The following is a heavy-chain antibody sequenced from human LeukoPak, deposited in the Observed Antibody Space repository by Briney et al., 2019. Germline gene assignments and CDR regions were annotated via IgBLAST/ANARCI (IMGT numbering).Heavy chain of an antibody. Sequence: PGGSLRLSCAASGFTFSTYWMTWVRQAPGKGLEWVANIKQDGSEKYYVDSVKGRFTISRDNSKNTLYLQMNSLRAEDTAVYYCARTSSSSSFYYYYYYMDVWGKGTTVTVSS. D-gene: IGHD6-6*01. CDR2: IKQDGSEK. J-gene: IGHJ6*03. V-gene: IGHV3-7*03. CDR3: ARTSSSSSFYYYYYYMDV. CDR1: GFTFSTYW.